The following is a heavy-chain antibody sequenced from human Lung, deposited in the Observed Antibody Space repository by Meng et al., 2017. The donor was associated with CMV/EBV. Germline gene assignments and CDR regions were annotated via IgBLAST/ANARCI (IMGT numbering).Heavy chain of an antibody. Sequence: SXXASGFSFTNSWVGWVRQMPGKGLEWMAFIYPGDSETKYSPAFQGQVTISADKSISTAYLQWSSLKASDTAMYYCAKAPNLYYYYGLDVWGQGTTVTVSS. V-gene: IGHV5-51*01. CDR1: GFSFTNSW. J-gene: IGHJ6*02. CDR2: IYPGDSET. CDR3: AKAPNLYYYYGLDV.